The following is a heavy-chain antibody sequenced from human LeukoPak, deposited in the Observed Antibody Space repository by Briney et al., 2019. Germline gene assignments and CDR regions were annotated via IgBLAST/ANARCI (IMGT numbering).Heavy chain of an antibody. D-gene: IGHD3-9*01. CDR3: ARAPVTYYDILTGYPFDY. J-gene: IGHJ4*02. V-gene: IGHV1-69*05. Sequence: SVKVSCKASGGTFSSYAISWVRQAPGQGLEWMGGIIPIFGTVNYAQKFQGRVTITTDESTSTAYMELSSLRSEDTAVYYCARAPVTYYDILTGYPFDYWGQGTLVTVSS. CDR1: GGTFSSYA. CDR2: IIPIFGTV.